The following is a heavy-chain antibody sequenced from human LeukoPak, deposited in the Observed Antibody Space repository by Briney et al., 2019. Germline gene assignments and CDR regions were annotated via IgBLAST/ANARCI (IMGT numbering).Heavy chain of an antibody. Sequence: PSETLSLTCTVSGGSISSGGYYCSWIRQHPGKGLEWIGYIYYSGSTYYNPSLKSRVTISVDTSKNQFSLKLSSVTAADTAVYYCARETPYIVVVPAAISDLDAFDIWGQGTMVTVSS. CDR3: ARETPYIVVVPAAISDLDAFDI. V-gene: IGHV4-31*03. J-gene: IGHJ3*02. CDR2: IYYSGST. CDR1: GGSISSGGYY. D-gene: IGHD2-2*01.